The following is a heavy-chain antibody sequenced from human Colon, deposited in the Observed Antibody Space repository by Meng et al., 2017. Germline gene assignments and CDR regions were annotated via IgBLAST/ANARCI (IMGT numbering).Heavy chain of an antibody. CDR2: IWPDGRNE. D-gene: IGHD3-3*01. CDR3: ARWEWQHVAYFDY. V-gene: IGHV3-33*01. Sequence: VLLVGSGGVLCIPGGLWRVSCVGAGFTFSSYGMHWCRQAPGKGLDWVAVIWPDGRNEYYADSVKGRFTISRENSKNTLYLQMNILRAEDTAVYYCARWEWQHVAYFDYWGQGTLVTVSS. CDR1: GFTFSSYG. J-gene: IGHJ4*02.